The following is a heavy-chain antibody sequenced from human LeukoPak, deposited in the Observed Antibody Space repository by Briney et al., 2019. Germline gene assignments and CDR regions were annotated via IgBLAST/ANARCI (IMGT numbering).Heavy chain of an antibody. CDR1: GYIFTSYN. J-gene: IGHJ4*02. CDR2: INPSGGST. V-gene: IGHV1-46*01. CDR3: AKFAVHRRIAVDGQFGLDY. Sequence: ASVKVSCTASGYIFTSYNMNWVRQAPGQGLEWMGIINPSGGSTNYAQKFQGRVTMTRDTSTSTVYMELSSLRSEDTAVYYCAKFAVHRRIAVDGQFGLDYWGQGTLVTVSS. D-gene: IGHD6-19*01.